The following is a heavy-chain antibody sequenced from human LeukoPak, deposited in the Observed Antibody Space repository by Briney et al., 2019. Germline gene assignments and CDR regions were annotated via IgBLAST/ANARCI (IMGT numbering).Heavy chain of an antibody. CDR2: ISYDGSNK. CDR1: GFTFSSYG. Sequence: PGGSLRLSCAASGFTFSSYGMHWVRQAPGKGLEWVAVISYDGSNKYYADSVKGRFTISRDNSKNTLYLQMNSLRAEDTAVYYCAKDSISRDGYNCPDYWGQGTLVTVSS. CDR3: AKDSISRDGYNCPDY. J-gene: IGHJ4*02. V-gene: IGHV3-30*18. D-gene: IGHD5-24*01.